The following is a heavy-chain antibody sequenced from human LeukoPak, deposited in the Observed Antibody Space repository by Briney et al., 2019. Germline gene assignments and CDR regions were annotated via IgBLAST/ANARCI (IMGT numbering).Heavy chain of an antibody. CDR2: IYYSGST. J-gene: IGHJ4*02. V-gene: IGHV4-39*01. CDR1: GGSISSSSYY. CDR3: ARLSRGLQLCSSYYFAY. Sequence: SETLSLTCTVSGGSISSSSYYWGWIRQPPGKGLEWIGSIYYSGSTYYNPSLKSRVTISVDTSKNQFSLKLSSVTAADAAVYYCARLSRGLQLCSSYYFAYWGQGTLVIVSS. D-gene: IGHD5-18*01.